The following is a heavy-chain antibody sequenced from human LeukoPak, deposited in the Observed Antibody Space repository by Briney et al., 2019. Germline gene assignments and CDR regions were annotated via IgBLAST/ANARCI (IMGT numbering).Heavy chain of an antibody. CDR3: ASLPPAVNAFDI. CDR1: GGTFSSYA. CDR2: IIPIFGTE. Sequence: GASVKVSCKASGGTFSSYAISWVRQAPGQGLEWMGGIIPIFGTENYAQKFQGRVTITTDESTSTAYMELSSLRSEDTAVYYCASLPPAVNAFDIWGQGTMVTVSS. V-gene: IGHV1-69*05. J-gene: IGHJ3*02.